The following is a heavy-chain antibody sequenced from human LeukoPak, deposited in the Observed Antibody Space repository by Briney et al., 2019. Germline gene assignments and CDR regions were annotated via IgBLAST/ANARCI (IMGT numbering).Heavy chain of an antibody. CDR3: ARDHFDYRLDY. J-gene: IGHJ4*02. CDR1: GFTFTNYA. D-gene: IGHD4-11*01. V-gene: IGHV3-23*01. Sequence: PGGSLRVSCAASGFTFTNYAMSWVRQAPGKGLEWVSVISGTGVDTFYADSVKGRFTISRDNSKNTLYLQMNSLRVEDTAVYYCARDHFDYRLDYWGQGTLVTVSS. CDR2: ISGTGVDT.